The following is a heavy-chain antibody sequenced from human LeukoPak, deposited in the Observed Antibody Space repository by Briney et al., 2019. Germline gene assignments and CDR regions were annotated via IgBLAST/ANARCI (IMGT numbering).Heavy chain of an antibody. Sequence: KPSETLSLTCAVYGGSFSGYYWSWIRQPPGKGLEWIGEINHSGSTNYNPSLKSRVTISVDTSKNQFSLKLSSVTAADTAVYYCARGPFVVPAAIQHNWFDPWGQGTLVTVSS. CDR3: ARGPFVVPAAIQHNWFDP. D-gene: IGHD2-2*01. CDR1: GGSFSGYY. CDR2: INHSGST. J-gene: IGHJ5*02. V-gene: IGHV4-34*01.